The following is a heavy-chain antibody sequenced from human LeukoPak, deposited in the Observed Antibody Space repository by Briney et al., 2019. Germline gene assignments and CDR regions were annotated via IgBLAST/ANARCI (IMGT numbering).Heavy chain of an antibody. D-gene: IGHD6-19*01. CDR1: GFTFSDAW. V-gene: IGHV3-23*01. CDR2: ISGSGGST. J-gene: IGHJ4*02. Sequence: GGSLRLSCAASGFTFSDAWMDWVRQAPGKGLEWVSAISGSGGSTYYADSVKGRFTISRDNSKNTLYLQMNTLRAEDTAVYYCAKASSGNSGWFDYWGQGTLVPVSS. CDR3: AKASSGNSGWFDY.